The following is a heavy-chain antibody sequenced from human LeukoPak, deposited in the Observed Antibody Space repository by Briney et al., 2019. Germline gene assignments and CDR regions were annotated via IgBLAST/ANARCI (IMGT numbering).Heavy chain of an antibody. CDR1: GFTFSSYW. D-gene: IGHD3-22*01. Sequence: PGGSLRLSCAASGFTFSSYWMHWVRQAPGKGLVWVSRINSDGSSTSYADSVKGRFTISRDNAKNTLYLQMNSLRAEDTAVYYCARVFYYDSGGLDYWGQGTLVTVSS. CDR2: INSDGSST. J-gene: IGHJ4*02. V-gene: IGHV3-74*01. CDR3: ARVFYYDSGGLDY.